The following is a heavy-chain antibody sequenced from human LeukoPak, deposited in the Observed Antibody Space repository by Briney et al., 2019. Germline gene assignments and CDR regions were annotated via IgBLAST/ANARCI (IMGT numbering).Heavy chain of an antibody. V-gene: IGHV5-51*01. J-gene: IGHJ5*02. CDR2: IYPGDSDT. CDR1: GYSFTSYW. D-gene: IGHD2-2*02. CDR3: ARGGVPAAIRVNWFDP. Sequence: PGESLQISCKGSGYSFTSYWIGWVRRMPGKGLEWMGIIYPGDSDTRYSPSFQGQVTISADKSISTAYLQWSSLKASDTAMYYCARGGVPAAIRVNWFDPWGQGTLVTVSS.